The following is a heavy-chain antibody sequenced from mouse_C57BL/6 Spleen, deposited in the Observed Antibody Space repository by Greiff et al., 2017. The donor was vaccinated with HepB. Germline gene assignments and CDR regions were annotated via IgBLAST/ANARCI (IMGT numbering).Heavy chain of an antibody. J-gene: IGHJ1*03. CDR1: GYTFTSYW. V-gene: IGHV1-55*01. D-gene: IGHD2-3*01. CDR3: ERRRYEGYHYWYFDV. Sequence: QVQLQQPGAELVKPGASVKMSCKASGYTFTSYWITWVKQRPGQGLEWIGDIYPGSGSTNYNEKFKSKATLTVDTSSSTAYMQLSSLTSEDSAVYYCERRRYEGYHYWYFDVGGTGTTVTVSS. CDR2: IYPGSGST.